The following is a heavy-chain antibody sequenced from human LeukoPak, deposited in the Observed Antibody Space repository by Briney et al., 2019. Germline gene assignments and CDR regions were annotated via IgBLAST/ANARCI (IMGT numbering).Heavy chain of an antibody. Sequence: PSETLSLTCTVSGGSISSYYWTWIRQPPGKELEWIGYIFYTGSTNYNPSLQSRVTISVDTSKNQFSLKLSSVTAADTAVYYCARSTSAWGVPYDYWGQGTLVTVSS. V-gene: IGHV4-59*01. CDR3: ARSTSAWGVPYDY. CDR1: GGSISSYY. CDR2: IFYTGST. D-gene: IGHD3-10*01. J-gene: IGHJ4*02.